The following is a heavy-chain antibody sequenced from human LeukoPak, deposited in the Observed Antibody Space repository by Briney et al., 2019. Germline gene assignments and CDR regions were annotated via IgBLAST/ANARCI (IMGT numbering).Heavy chain of an antibody. V-gene: IGHV1-69*05. CDR1: GGTFSHG. J-gene: IGHJ3*02. CDR2: VIPIFGTP. D-gene: IGHD2-15*01. CDR3: ARSWSPILHPFDI. Sequence: GSSVKVSCKASGGTFSHGINWVRQAPGQGLEWMGGVIPIFGTPNYAQRFQGRVTITTDESTSTAYMELSSLRSEDTAVYFCARSWSPILHPFDIWGQGTMVTVSS.